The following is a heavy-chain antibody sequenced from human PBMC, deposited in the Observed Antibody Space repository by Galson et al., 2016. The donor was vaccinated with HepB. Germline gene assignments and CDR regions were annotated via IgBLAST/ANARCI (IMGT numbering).Heavy chain of an antibody. CDR2: TFYSSKWYN. CDR3: ARRLSGTTIWFDAFDI. D-gene: IGHD1-1*01. Sequence: CAISGDSVSSNSAAWNWIRQSPSRGLEWLGRTFYSSKWYNEYAVSVRGRLTISPDTSRNQFSLQLSSVTAADTAVYYCARRLSGTTIWFDAFDIWGQGTLITVSP. CDR1: GDSVSSNSAA. J-gene: IGHJ3*02. V-gene: IGHV6-1*01.